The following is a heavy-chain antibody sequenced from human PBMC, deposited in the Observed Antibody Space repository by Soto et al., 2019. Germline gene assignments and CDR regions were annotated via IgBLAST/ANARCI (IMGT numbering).Heavy chain of an antibody. J-gene: IGHJ5*02. D-gene: IGHD3-16*01. Sequence: EVQLVESGGGXVXXXXXXRLSCAASGFTFSSYSMNWVRQAPGKGLEWVSYISSSSSTIYYADSVKGRFTISRDNAKNSLYLQMNSLRDEDTAVYYCAREFGPLNWFDPWGQGTLVTVSS. V-gene: IGHV3-48*02. CDR1: GFTFSSYS. CDR2: ISSSSSTI. CDR3: AREFGPLNWFDP.